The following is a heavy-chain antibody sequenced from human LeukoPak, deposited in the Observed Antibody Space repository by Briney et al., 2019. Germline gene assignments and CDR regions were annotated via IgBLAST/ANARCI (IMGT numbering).Heavy chain of an antibody. CDR2: IYPGDSDT. CDR1: GYSFTSYW. V-gene: IGHV5-51*01. J-gene: IGHJ4*02. Sequence: GESLKISCKGSGYSFTSYWIGWVRQMPGKGLEWMGIIYPGDSDTRYSPPFQGQVTVSADKSISTAYLQWSSLKASDTAMYYCARLQVRFSSPTDYWGQGTLVTVSS. D-gene: IGHD3-3*01. CDR3: ARLQVRFSSPTDY.